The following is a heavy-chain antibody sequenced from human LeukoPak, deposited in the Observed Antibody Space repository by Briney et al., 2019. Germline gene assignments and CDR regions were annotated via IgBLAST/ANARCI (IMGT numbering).Heavy chain of an antibody. D-gene: IGHD3-22*01. V-gene: IGHV3-30*03. CDR1: GFTFSSYG. CDR3: ARVLSGSWDWFDP. Sequence: PGGSLRLSCAATGFTFSSYGRHWVRQAPGKGLQWVALISHDGSNKYYADSVRGRFTISRDNSKNTVYLQMNSLRAEDTAVYYCARVLSGSWDWFDPWGQGTLVTVSS. J-gene: IGHJ5*02. CDR2: ISHDGSNK.